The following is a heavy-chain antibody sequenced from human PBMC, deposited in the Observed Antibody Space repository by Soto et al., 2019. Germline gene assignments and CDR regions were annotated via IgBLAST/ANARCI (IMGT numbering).Heavy chain of an antibody. V-gene: IGHV4-4*02. D-gene: IGHD1-26*01. J-gene: IGHJ6*02. CDR2: IYHIGST. CDR3: ARVSGSYYYGMDV. CDR1: GGSISSSNW. Sequence: QVQLQASGPGLVKPSGTLSLTCAVSGGSISSSNWWSWVRQPPGKGLEWIGEIYHIGSTNYTPSLKSRVTISVDKSKNQFSLKLSSVTAADTAVYYCARVSGSYYYGMDVWGQGTTVTVSS.